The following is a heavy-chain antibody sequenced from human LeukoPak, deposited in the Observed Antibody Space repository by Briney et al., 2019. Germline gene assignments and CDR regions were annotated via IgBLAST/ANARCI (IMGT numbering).Heavy chain of an antibody. J-gene: IGHJ6*03. D-gene: IGHD2-21*02. CDR3: AKDQTLYCGGDCLGYYYYYYMDV. CDR1: GFTIDDDYG. Sequence: PGGSLRLSCAVSGFTIDDDYGMTWVRQAPGKGLEWVCGISRNGGSTGYAASVKGRFTISRDNSKNTLYLQMNSLRAEDTAVYYCAKDQTLYCGGDCLGYYYYYYMDVWGKGTTVTISS. CDR2: ISRNGGST. V-gene: IGHV3-20*04.